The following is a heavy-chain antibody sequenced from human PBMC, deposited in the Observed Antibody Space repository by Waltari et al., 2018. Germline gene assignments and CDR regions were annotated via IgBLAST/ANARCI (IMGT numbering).Heavy chain of an antibody. Sequence: EVQVVESGGGLVQPGGSLKVSCATSGFSSTGSTIHWVRQTSGKWLEWIGRIRSKPNNYATRYTASVEGRFTISRDDSENTAYLQMSSLMTEDTAVYYCTGGAVTGTDFWGQGTLVTVSS. CDR3: TGGAVTGTDF. CDR2: IRSKPNNYAT. CDR1: GFSSTGST. D-gene: IGHD6-13*01. J-gene: IGHJ4*02. V-gene: IGHV3-73*01.